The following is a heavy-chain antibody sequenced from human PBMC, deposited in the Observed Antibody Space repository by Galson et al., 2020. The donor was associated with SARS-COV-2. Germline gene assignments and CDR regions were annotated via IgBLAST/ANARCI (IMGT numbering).Heavy chain of an antibody. CDR3: AKHNIRAYDD. Sequence: GGSLRLSCAASGFIFRDYDFSWVRQAPGQGLEWVSHIEYSGDVTYYVDSVKGRFTVSRDNSKNMLYLQMTNLKVGDTAIYFCAKHNIRAYDDWGQGSLVTVSS. D-gene: IGHD1-26*01. CDR2: IEYSGDVT. V-gene: IGHV3-23*01. J-gene: IGHJ4*02. CDR1: GFIFRDYD.